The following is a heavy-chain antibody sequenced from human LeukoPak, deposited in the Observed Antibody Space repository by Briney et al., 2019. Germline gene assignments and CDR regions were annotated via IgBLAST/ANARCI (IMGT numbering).Heavy chain of an antibody. Sequence: GGSLRLSRVPSLYTLTVSWITCVSDALQRGRECVANINIDGSEKYYPHSVKGRFTVSRDNAKNSLYLQMNNMRVEDTAIYYCTKDLNHDSSGWGQGTLVTVSS. V-gene: IGHV3-7*01. J-gene: IGHJ4*02. D-gene: IGHD3-22*01. CDR2: INIDGSEK. CDR1: LYTLTVSW. CDR3: TKDLNHDSSG.